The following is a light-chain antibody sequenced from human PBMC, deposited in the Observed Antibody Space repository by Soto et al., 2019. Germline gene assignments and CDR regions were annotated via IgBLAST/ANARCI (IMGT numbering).Light chain of an antibody. J-gene: IGKJ1*01. CDR2: DAS. CDR3: QKYDNWPET. V-gene: IGKV3-15*01. Sequence: ESVMTQSPATLSVSPGERATLSCRASQSVGSNLAWFQHKPGQAPRLLIYDASIRATGIPARFSGSGSGTEFTLTISSLQSEDFAVYFCQKYDNWPETFGQGTKVDIK. CDR1: QSVGSN.